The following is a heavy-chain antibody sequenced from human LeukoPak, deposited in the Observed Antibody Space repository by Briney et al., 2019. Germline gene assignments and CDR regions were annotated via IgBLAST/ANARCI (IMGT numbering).Heavy chain of an antibody. CDR2: IYHSGST. CDR3: ARGPPPDLDY. J-gene: IGHJ4*02. CDR1: GGAISSNNW. V-gene: IGHV4-4*02. Sequence: PSGTLSLTCAVSGGAISSNNWWGWGRPPPREGLEWIGEIYHSGSTNYNPSLKSRVTISVDKSKSQFSLNLSSVTAADTAVYYCARGPPPDLDYWGRGTLVTVSS.